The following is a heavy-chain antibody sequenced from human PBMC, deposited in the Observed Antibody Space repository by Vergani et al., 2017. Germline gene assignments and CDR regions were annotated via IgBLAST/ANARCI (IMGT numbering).Heavy chain of an antibody. Sequence: QVQLQESGPGLVKPSETLSLTCTVSGGSISSYYWSWIRQPPGKGLEWIGYIYYSGSTNYNPSLKIRVTISVDTSKNQFSLKLSSVTAADTAVYYCARGTWMATYFDYWGQGTLVTVSS. CDR2: IYYSGST. V-gene: IGHV4-59*01. CDR3: ARGTWMATYFDY. J-gene: IGHJ4*02. CDR1: GGSISSYY. D-gene: IGHD5-24*01.